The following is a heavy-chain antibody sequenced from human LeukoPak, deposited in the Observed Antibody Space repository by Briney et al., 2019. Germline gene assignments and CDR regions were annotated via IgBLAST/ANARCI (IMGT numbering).Heavy chain of an antibody. J-gene: IGHJ4*02. CDR3: ARDHYEIVTSYYPDS. D-gene: IGHD3-9*01. CDR1: GFTFSSYW. CDR2: IKQDGSEK. V-gene: IGHV3-7*01. Sequence: GGSLRLSCAASGFTFSSYWMSWVRQAPGQGLEWVANIKQDGSEKYYVDSVKGRFTISRDNAKNSLYLKMNSLRAEDTAVYYCARDHYEIVTSYYPDSWGQGTLVTVSS.